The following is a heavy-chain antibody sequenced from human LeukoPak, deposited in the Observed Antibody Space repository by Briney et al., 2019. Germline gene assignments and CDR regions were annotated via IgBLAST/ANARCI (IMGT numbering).Heavy chain of an antibody. CDR2: IYSSGST. D-gene: IGHD3-10*01. V-gene: IGHV4-4*07. CDR3: ARNYYGSGPSLYYFDY. Sequence: SETLSLTCTVSTGSISSYYCSWIRQPAGKGLEYIGRIYSSGSTNYSPSLKSRVTISVDTSKNQFSLKLSSVTAADTAVYYCARNYYGSGPSLYYFDYWGQGTLVTVSS. J-gene: IGHJ4*02. CDR1: TGSISSYY.